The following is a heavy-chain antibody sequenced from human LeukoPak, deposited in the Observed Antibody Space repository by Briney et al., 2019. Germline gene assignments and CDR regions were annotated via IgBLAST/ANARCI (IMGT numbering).Heavy chain of an antibody. CDR3: ATALHGVPDY. Sequence: GSLRLSCAGSGFTLSNALMSWVRQAPGNGLDWVGHIKSKSDGGRTDYAEPVKGRFTISRDDSKNTLYLQMNSLKIEDTAVYYCATALHGVPDYWGQGTLVTVSS. J-gene: IGHJ4*02. CDR1: GFTLSNAL. CDR2: IKSKSDGGRT. D-gene: IGHD4-17*01. V-gene: IGHV3-15*01.